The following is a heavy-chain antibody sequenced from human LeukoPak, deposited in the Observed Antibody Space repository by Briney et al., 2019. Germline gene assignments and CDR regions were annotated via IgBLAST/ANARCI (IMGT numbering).Heavy chain of an antibody. CDR2: IRYDGSNK. V-gene: IGHV3-30*02. CDR3: TRDSLHYYDNSGTWHYFDC. CDR1: GFTFSSYG. Sequence: GGSLRLSCAASGFTFSSYGMHWVRQAPGKGLEWVAFIRYDGSNKYYADSVKGRFTISRDNSKNTLYLQMNSLRAEDTAVYYCTRDSLHYYDNSGTWHYFDCWGQGTLVTVSS. D-gene: IGHD3-22*01. J-gene: IGHJ4*02.